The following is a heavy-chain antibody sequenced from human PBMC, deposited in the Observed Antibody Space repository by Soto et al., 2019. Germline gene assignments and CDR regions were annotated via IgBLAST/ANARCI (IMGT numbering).Heavy chain of an antibody. J-gene: IGHJ4*02. D-gene: IGHD2-15*01. CDR2: IAGSGAPT. CDR1: GFTFSAYV. V-gene: IGHV3-23*01. Sequence: EVEVLESGGGLVQPGGSLRLSCAASGFTFSAYVMSWVRQAPGKGLEWVSTIAGSGAPTYYADSVRGRFTISRDNSKNTLYLQMNSLRDEDTAVYFCASKLTFGGSSDYWGQGTLVTVSS. CDR3: ASKLTFGGSSDY.